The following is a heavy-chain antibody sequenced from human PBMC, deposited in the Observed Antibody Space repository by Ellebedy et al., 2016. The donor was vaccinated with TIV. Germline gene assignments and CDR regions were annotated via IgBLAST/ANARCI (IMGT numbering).Heavy chain of an antibody. D-gene: IGHD2-2*01. V-gene: IGHV3-21*01. CDR2: ISSSSSYI. Sequence: GESLKISCAASGFTFSSYAMHWVRQAPGKGLEWVSPISSSSSYIYYADSVKGRFTISRDDAKNSLYLQMNGLRADDTAVYYCARDIVVVPAARRPYYYSGMDVWGHGTTVTVSS. CDR1: GFTFSSYA. CDR3: ARDIVVVPAARRPYYYSGMDV. J-gene: IGHJ6*02.